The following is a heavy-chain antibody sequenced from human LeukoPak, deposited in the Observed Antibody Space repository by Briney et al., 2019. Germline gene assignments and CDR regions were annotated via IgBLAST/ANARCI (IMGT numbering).Heavy chain of an antibody. CDR3: VSTTRSYVQDY. CDR1: GFIFSGYW. CDR2: IKQDGSEK. D-gene: IGHD2/OR15-2a*01. V-gene: IGHV3-7*01. Sequence: GGSLRLSCSASGFIFSGYWMTWVRQAPGKGLEWVANIKQDGSEKYYVDSMKGRFTISRDNAKNSVFLQMDGLRVEATAVYYCVSTTRSYVQDYWGQGTLVTVSS. J-gene: IGHJ4*02.